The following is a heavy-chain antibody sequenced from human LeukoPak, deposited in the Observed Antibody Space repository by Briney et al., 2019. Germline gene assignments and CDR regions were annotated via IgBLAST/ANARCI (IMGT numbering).Heavy chain of an antibody. CDR1: GGSISSGSYY. J-gene: IGHJ5*02. Sequence: SETLSLTCTVSGGSISSGSYYWSWIRQPPGKGLEWIGYIYYSGSTNYNPSLKSRVTISVDTSKNQFSLKLSSVTAADTAVYYCARDRIAARPVFWFDPWGQGTLVTVSS. V-gene: IGHV4-61*01. CDR2: IYYSGST. CDR3: ARDRIAARPVFWFDP. D-gene: IGHD6-6*01.